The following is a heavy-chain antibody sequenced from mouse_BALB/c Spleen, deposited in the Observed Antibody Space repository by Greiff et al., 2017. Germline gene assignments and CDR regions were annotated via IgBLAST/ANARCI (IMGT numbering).Heavy chain of an antibody. CDR1: GFTFSSYT. D-gene: IGHD2-12*01. Sequence: EVHLVESGGGLVKPGGSLKLSCAASGFTFSSYTMSWVRQTPEKRLEWVATISNGGGSTYYPDTVKGRFTISRDNAKNTLYLQMSSLKSEDTAMYYCARIYEGFAYWGQGTLVTVSA. J-gene: IGHJ3*01. CDR2: ISNGGGST. CDR3: ARIYEGFAY. V-gene: IGHV5-12-2*01.